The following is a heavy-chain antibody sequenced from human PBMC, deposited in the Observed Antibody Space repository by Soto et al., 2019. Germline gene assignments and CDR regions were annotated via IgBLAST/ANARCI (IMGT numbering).Heavy chain of an antibody. J-gene: IGHJ4*02. D-gene: IGHD3-9*01. Sequence: QLQESGPGLVKPSETLSLTCSVSGDSINSDKYYWGWIRQPPGKGLEWIGSIYYLGNTYYNPSLQTRVTISLDKSKSQFSLRLNSVTAADSAVYFCARLEGLATISYYFDFWGQGAQVTVSS. CDR2: IYYLGNT. V-gene: IGHV4-39*01. CDR3: ARLEGLATISYYFDF. CDR1: GDSINSDKYY.